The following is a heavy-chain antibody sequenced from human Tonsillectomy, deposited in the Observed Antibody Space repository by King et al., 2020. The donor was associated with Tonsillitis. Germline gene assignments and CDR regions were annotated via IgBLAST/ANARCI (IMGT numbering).Heavy chain of an antibody. V-gene: IGHV1-18*01. CDR1: GYTFTSYG. CDR3: ARLSSRITIFGVVMHYMDV. Sequence: QLVQSGAEVKKPGASVKVSCKASGYTFTSYGISWVRQAPGQGLEWMGWISAYNGNTNYAQKLQGRVTMTTDTSTSTAYMELRSLRSDDTAVYYCARLSSRITIFGVVMHYMDVWGKGTTVTVSS. D-gene: IGHD3-3*01. J-gene: IGHJ6*03. CDR2: ISAYNGNT.